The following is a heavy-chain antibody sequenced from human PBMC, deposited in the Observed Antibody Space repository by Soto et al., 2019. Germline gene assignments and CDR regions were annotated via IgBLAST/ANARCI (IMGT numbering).Heavy chain of an antibody. CDR3: ARGHHSSSWYPIDY. J-gene: IGHJ4*02. CDR2: VSNDGSDK. V-gene: IGHV3-30-3*01. Sequence: QVQLVESGGGVVQPGRSLRLSCAASGFTFSSYAMHWVRQAPGKGLEWVAVVSNDGSDKYYADSVKGRFTISRDNSKNTLYLQMDSLRADDTAVCYCARGHHSSSWYPIDYWGQGTLVTVSS. D-gene: IGHD6-13*01. CDR1: GFTFSSYA.